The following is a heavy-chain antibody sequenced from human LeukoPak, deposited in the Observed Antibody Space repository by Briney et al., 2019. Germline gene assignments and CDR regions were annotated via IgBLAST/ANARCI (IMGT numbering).Heavy chain of an antibody. CDR2: IYYSGST. Sequence: SETLSLTCTVSGGSISSSSYYWGWIRQPPGKGLEWIGSIYYSGSTYYNPSLKSRVTISVDTSKNQFSLKLSSVTAADTAVYYCARHEIVVVPAAILCGLFDRWGQGTLVTVSS. D-gene: IGHD2-2*02. CDR1: GGSISSSSYY. CDR3: ARHEIVVVPAAILCGLFDR. V-gene: IGHV4-39*01. J-gene: IGHJ5*02.